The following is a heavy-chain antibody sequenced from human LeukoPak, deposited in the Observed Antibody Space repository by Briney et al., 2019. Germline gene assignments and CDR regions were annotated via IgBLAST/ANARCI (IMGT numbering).Heavy chain of an antibody. CDR1: GGAISSGSYY. Sequence: SETLSLTCTVSGGAISSGSYYWSWIRQPAGKGLEWGGRIYTSGTTNYNPSLKSRVTISVDTSKNQFSLKLNSVTAADTAVYYCAREFQYWGQGTLVTVSS. J-gene: IGHJ4*02. CDR2: IYTSGTT. CDR3: AREFQY. V-gene: IGHV4-61*02.